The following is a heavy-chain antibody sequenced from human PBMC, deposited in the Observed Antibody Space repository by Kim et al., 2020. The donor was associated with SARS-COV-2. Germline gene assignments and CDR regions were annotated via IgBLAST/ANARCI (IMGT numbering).Heavy chain of an antibody. Sequence: GGSLRLSCAASGFTFGDYAMHWVRQAPGKGLEWVSGVSWNRGTIDYADSVKGPFTISRDNAKNSLYLQMNSLRAEDTALYYCTKGGGGANSDGFDYWGQGTLVTVSS. CDR2: VSWNRGTI. D-gene: IGHD3-10*01. CDR1: GFTFGDYA. J-gene: IGHJ4*02. V-gene: IGHV3-9*01. CDR3: TKGGGGANSDGFDY.